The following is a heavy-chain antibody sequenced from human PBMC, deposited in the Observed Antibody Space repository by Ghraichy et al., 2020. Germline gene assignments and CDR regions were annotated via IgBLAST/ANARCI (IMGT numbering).Heavy chain of an antibody. J-gene: IGHJ4*02. CDR3: ARGALRGFDY. CDR2: IYYSGST. CDR1: GGSVSSGSYY. Sequence: SETLSLTCTVSGGSVSSGSYYWSWIRQPPGKGLEWIGYIYYSGSTNYNPSLKSRVTISVDTSKNQFSLKLSSVTAADTAVYYCARGALRGFDYWGQGTLVTVSS. D-gene: IGHD3-3*01. V-gene: IGHV4-61*01.